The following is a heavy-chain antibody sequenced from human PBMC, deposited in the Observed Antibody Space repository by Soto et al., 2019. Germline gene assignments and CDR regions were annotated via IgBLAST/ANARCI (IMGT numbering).Heavy chain of an antibody. D-gene: IGHD3-3*01. J-gene: IGHJ6*02. V-gene: IGHV1-8*01. CDR1: GYTFTSYD. CDR3: ARVKGITIFGVVIPDYYGMDV. CDR2: MNPNSGNT. Sequence: QVQLVQSGAEVKKPGASVKVSCKASGYTFTSYDINWVRQATGQELEWMGWMNPNSGNTGYAQKFQGRVTMTRNTSISTAYMELSSLRSEDTAVYYCARVKGITIFGVVIPDYYGMDVWGQGTTVTVSS.